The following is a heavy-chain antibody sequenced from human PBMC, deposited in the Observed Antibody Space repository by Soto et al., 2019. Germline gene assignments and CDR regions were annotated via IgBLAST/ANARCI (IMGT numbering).Heavy chain of an antibody. D-gene: IGHD3-10*01. Sequence: ASVKVSCKTSGYAFTSYGVNWVRQAPGQGLEWMGWIAPHSGRTTYLPKFQGRVTISADASTNTAYMELRGLSSDDTGIYFCARAATGSYHSAYWGQGTGGTVS. J-gene: IGHJ4*02. CDR1: GYAFTSYG. V-gene: IGHV1-18*04. CDR3: ARAATGSYHSAY. CDR2: IAPHSGRT.